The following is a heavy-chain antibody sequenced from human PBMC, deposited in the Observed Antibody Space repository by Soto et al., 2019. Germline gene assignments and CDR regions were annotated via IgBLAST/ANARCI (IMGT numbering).Heavy chain of an antibody. J-gene: IGHJ5*02. D-gene: IGHD3-3*01. CDR3: ARGRMGAARFSNPIAYSYSFDP. V-gene: IGHV1-8*01. Sequence: AAVKVSYKTSGCTFSTYYINWVRQASGQGLEWLGWMNPDSGDTDYGRKFLGRVTLTRNTSTGTAYMELTSLRSDDSAIYYCARGRMGAARFSNPIAYSYSFDPWGQGTLVTVSS. CDR1: GCTFSTYY. CDR2: MNPDSGDT.